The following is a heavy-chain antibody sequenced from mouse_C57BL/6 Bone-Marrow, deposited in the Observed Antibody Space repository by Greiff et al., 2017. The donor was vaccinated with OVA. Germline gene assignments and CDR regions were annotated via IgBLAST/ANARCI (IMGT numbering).Heavy chain of an antibody. CDR1: GFTFSSFT. D-gene: IGHD2-1*01. CDR3: ARQGGNYDYYFDY. V-gene: IGHV5-9*01. CDR2: ISGGGGNT. Sequence: EVQGVESGGGLVKPGGSLKLSCAASGFTFSSFTMSWVRQTPEKRLEWVATISGGGGNTYYPDSVKGRVTITRDNAKNTLYLQMSSLRSEDTALYYCARQGGNYDYYFDYWGQGTTLTVSS. J-gene: IGHJ2*01.